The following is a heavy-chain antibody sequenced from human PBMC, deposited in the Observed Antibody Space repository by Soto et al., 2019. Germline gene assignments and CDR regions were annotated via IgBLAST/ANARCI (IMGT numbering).Heavy chain of an antibody. CDR1: GYRFTSYW. Sequence: PXESLKICFKAAGYRFTSYWIGWVRQIPGKGLEWMGIIYPSDSDTRYSPSFQGQVSISADTSITTAYLQWTSLKASDTAMYYCATGDGPFDYWGQGTLVTVSS. CDR3: ATGDGPFDY. V-gene: IGHV5-51*01. J-gene: IGHJ4*02. CDR2: IYPSDSDT. D-gene: IGHD3-16*01.